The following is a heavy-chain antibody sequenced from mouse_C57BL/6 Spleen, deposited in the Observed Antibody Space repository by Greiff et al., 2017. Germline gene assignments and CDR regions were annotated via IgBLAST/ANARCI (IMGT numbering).Heavy chain of an antibody. CDR3: ARFYGNYQAWFAY. CDR1: GYTFTSYT. J-gene: IGHJ3*01. D-gene: IGHD2-1*01. CDR2: INPSSGYT. V-gene: IGHV1-4*01. Sequence: QVQLKESGAELARPGASVKMSCKASGYTFTSYTMHWVKQRPGQGLEWIGYINPSSGYTKYNQKFKDKATLTADKSSSTVYMQLSSLTSDDSAVYYCARFYGNYQAWFAYWGQGTLVTVSA.